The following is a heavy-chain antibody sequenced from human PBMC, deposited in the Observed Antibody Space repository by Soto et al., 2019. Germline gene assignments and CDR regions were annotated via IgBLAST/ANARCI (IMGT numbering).Heavy chain of an antibody. CDR2: ISYDGRNK. D-gene: IGHD3-22*01. Sequence: PGGSLRLSCDASGLTFSTYGIHWVRQAPGKGLEWLAIISYDGRNKYYADSVKGRFTISRDNSKNTIYLQMNTLRAEDTAVYYCASFCSGGSCYVSGMDVCGHGTMVTVSS. V-gene: IGHV3-30*03. CDR3: ASFCSGGSCYVSGMDV. CDR1: GLTFSTYG. J-gene: IGHJ6*02.